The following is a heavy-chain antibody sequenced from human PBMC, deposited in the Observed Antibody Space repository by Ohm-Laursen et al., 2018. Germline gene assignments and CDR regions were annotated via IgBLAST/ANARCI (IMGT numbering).Heavy chain of an antibody. CDR3: ARARYYYGSGSYYFDY. CDR2: ISAYIGNT. J-gene: IGHJ4*02. CDR1: GYTFTSYG. Sequence: ASVTVSCKASGYTFTSYGISWVRQAPGQGLEWMGWISAYIGNTNYAQKLQGRVTMTTDTSTSTAYMELRSLRSDDTAVYYCARARYYYGSGSYYFDYWGQGTLVTVSS. V-gene: IGHV1-18*01. D-gene: IGHD3-10*01.